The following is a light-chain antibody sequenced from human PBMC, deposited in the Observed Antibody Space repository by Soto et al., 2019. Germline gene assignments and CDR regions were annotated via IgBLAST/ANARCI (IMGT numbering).Light chain of an antibody. CDR1: QSISNDY. J-gene: IGKJ4*01. CDR3: QHYVAAPLT. CDR2: GAS. V-gene: IGKV3-20*01. Sequence: EIGLTQSPGTLSLSPGERATLSCRASQSISNDYLAWYQQKPGQAPRLLIYGASSRATGIPDRFGGSGSGTDFTLTISRLEPEDFAVYFCQHYVAAPLTFGGGTKVDIK.